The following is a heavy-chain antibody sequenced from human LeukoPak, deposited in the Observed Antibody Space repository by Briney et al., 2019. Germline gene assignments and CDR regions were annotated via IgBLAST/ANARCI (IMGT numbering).Heavy chain of an antibody. CDR3: AKPKAVAGPGDHSFDY. CDR2: ISGSGGST. CDR1: GFTFSDYY. J-gene: IGHJ4*02. D-gene: IGHD6-19*01. Sequence: PGGSLRLSCAASGFTFSDYYMSWIRQAPGKGLEWVSAISGSGGSTYYADSVKGRFTISRDNSKNTLYLQVNSLRAEDTAVYYCAKPKAVAGPGDHSFDYWGQGTLVTVSS. V-gene: IGHV3-23*01.